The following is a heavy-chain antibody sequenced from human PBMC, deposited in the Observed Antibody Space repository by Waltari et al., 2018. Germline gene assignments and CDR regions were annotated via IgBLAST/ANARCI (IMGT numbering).Heavy chain of an antibody. D-gene: IGHD7-27*01. CDR3: ARPAKLGTGWAWTY. CDR2: INPNSGGT. J-gene: IGHJ4*02. V-gene: IGHV1-2*02. CDR1: GYTFTGYY. Sequence: QVQLVQSGAGVKKPGASVKVSCTASGYTFTGYYMHWVRQAPGQGLEWMGWINPNSGGTNYAQKFQGRVTMTRDTSISTAYMELSRLRSDDTAVYYCARPAKLGTGWAWTYWGQGTLVTVSS.